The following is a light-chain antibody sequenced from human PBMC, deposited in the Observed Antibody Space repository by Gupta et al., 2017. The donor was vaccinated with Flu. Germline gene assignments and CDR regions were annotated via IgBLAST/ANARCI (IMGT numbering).Light chain of an antibody. Sequence: DIVMTQSPDSLAVSLGERATINCKSSQSVLYSSKNKNYLAWYQQKPGQPPKLLIYWASTRESGVPDRFSGSGSGTDFTLTISSLQAEDVAVYYCQQDDSTPLTFGQGTKVEIK. CDR2: WAS. J-gene: IGKJ1*01. V-gene: IGKV4-1*01. CDR3: QQDDSTPLT. CDR1: QSVLYSSKNKNY.